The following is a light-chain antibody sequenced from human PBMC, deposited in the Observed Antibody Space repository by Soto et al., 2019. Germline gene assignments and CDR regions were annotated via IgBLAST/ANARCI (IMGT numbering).Light chain of an antibody. CDR3: QQSSNLPLT. V-gene: IGKV1-39*01. Sequence: DIPMTQSPSSLSASVGDGVTITCRTSQSISTYLNWYQHKPGKAPKLLIYAASSLQSGVPSRFSGSGSDTHFTLTISSLQHEDFATYYCQQSSNLPLTFGPGNKVDIK. CDR1: QSISTY. J-gene: IGKJ3*01. CDR2: AAS.